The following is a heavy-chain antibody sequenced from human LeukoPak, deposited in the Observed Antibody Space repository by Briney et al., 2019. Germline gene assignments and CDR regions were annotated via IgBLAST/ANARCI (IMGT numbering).Heavy chain of an antibody. Sequence: SETLSLTCAVSGGSISSGGYSWSWIRQPPGKGLEWIGYIYYSGSTNYNPSLKSRVTISVDTSKNQFSLKLSSVTAADTAVYYCARRYYYDSSGYWSEGAFDIWGQGTMVTVSS. V-gene: IGHV4-61*08. D-gene: IGHD3-22*01. J-gene: IGHJ3*02. CDR1: GGSISSGGYS. CDR2: IYYSGST. CDR3: ARRYYYDSSGYWSEGAFDI.